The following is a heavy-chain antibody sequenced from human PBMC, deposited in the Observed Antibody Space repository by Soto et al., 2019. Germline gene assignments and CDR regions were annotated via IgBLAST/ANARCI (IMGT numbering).Heavy chain of an antibody. CDR2: IKSSADGGTK. CDR3: TVVKRRDQSSTSGYRFDP. Sequence: EMHLVDSGGGLVKPGGSLRLSCAASGFTFSHAWMSWVRQAPGKGLEWVGRIKSSADGGTKDYGAPVRGRFTISRDDSKNTLYLQMNSLKNEDTAVYYCTVVKRRDQSSTSGYRFDPWGPGTLVTVSS. D-gene: IGHD2-15*01. CDR1: GFTFSHAW. J-gene: IGHJ5*02. V-gene: IGHV3-15*01.